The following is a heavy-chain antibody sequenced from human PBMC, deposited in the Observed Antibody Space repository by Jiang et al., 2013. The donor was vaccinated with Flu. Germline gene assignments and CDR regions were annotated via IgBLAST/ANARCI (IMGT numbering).Heavy chain of an antibody. V-gene: IGHV4-4*07. CDR3: ARDRVDLDGRYYGMDV. CDR2: IYTNGKT. D-gene: IGHD1-1*01. Sequence: ESIYTNGKTNYNPSLKSRVTISVETSKNQFSLTMTSVTAADTAVYCARDRVDLDGRYYGMDVWGQGTTVTVSS. J-gene: IGHJ6*02.